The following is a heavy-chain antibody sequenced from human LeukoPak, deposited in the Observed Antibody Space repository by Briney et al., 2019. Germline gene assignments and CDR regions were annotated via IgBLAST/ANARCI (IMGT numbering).Heavy chain of an antibody. CDR3: AKDRSINAFDT. V-gene: IGHV4-59*01. Sequence: SETLSLTCTVSGGSIGADHWSWIRQPPGKGLEWIGYMSPSGSTNYNPSLKNRGTIFRDTSKNQFFLKLSAVTAADTAVYYCAKDRSINAFDTWGQGTVVTVSA. CDR1: GGSIGADH. CDR2: MSPSGST. J-gene: IGHJ3*02. D-gene: IGHD2-21*01.